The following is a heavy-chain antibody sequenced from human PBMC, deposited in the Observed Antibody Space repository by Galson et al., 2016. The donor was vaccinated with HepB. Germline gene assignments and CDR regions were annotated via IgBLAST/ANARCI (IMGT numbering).Heavy chain of an antibody. CDR3: ARDVGWRVESREMDH. J-gene: IGHJ4*02. V-gene: IGHV1-18*01. D-gene: IGHD3-3*01. Sequence: SVKVSCKASGYTFSSYGVSWVRQAPGQGLEWMGWVTTYNSNTNYAQKFQDGVTMTADTSTSTAFMELRSLRYDDTAVYYCARDVGWRVESREMDHCGQGTLITVS. CDR1: GYTFSSYG. CDR2: VTTYNSNT.